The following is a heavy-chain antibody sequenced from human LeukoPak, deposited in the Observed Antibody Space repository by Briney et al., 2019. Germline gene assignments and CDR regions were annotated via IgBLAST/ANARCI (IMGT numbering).Heavy chain of an antibody. D-gene: IGHD3-16*01. V-gene: IGHV4-4*09. CDR2: IYSSGST. Sequence: SETLSLTCSVSNGSISGYYWSWIRQPPGQTLEWIGYIYSSGSTNYNPSLRSRVTMSVDTSMNQFSLRLSSVTAADTAIYYCARFTYTTRPSDVWGKGTTVTVSS. CDR3: ARFTYTTRPSDV. CDR1: NGSISGYY. J-gene: IGHJ6*04.